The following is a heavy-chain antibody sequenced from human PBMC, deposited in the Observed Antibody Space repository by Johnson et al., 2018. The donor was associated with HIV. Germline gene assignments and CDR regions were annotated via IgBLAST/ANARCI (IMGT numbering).Heavy chain of an antibody. V-gene: IGHV3-15*01. J-gene: IGHJ3*02. CDR3: ARGNTFDI. CDR2: IKSKTDGGTT. Sequence: VQLVESGGGLVKPGGSLRLSCAASGFTFSNAWMSWVRQAPGKGLEWVGRIKSKTDGGTTDYAAPVKGRFTISRDDSKNTLYLQMNSLRAGDTAVYYCARGNTFDIWGQGTLVTVSS. CDR1: GFTFSNAW.